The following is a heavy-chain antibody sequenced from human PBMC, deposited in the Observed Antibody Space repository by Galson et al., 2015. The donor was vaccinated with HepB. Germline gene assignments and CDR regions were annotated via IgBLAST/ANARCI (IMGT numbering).Heavy chain of an antibody. CDR3: ARDPLRYCSGGSCSNWFDP. D-gene: IGHD2-15*01. V-gene: IGHV3-30-3*01. CDR1: GFTFSSYA. Sequence: SLRLSCAASGFTFSSYAMHWVRQAPGKGLEWVAVISYDGSNKYYADSVKGRFTISRDNSKNTLYLQMNSLRAEDTAVYYCARDPLRYCSGGSCSNWFDPWGQGTLVTVSS. J-gene: IGHJ5*02. CDR2: ISYDGSNK.